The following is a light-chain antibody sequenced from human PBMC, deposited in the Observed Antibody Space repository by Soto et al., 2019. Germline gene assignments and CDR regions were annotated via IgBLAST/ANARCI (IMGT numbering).Light chain of an antibody. CDR2: DAS. V-gene: IGKV3-20*01. CDR3: QQYGSSPWT. CDR1: QSVSGNY. Sequence: EIVLTQSPGTLSLSPGERATLSCRASQSVSGNYVLWYQQKPGQAPRLLTYDASSRATGIPERFSGSGSGTDFTLTISRLEPEDFAVYYCQQYGSSPWTFSQGSKVEIK. J-gene: IGKJ1*01.